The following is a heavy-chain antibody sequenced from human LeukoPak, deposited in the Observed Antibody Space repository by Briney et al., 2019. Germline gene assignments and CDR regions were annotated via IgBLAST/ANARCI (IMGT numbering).Heavy chain of an antibody. Sequence: PGGSLRLSCAASGFTFSSYSMNWVRQAPGKGLEWVSSISSSSSYIYYADSVKGRFTISRDNAKNSLYLQMNSLRAEDTAVYYCARDPLQSYVWGELGYYFDYWGQGTLVTVSS. CDR3: ARDPLQSYVWGELGYYFDY. D-gene: IGHD3-16*01. CDR2: ISSSSSYI. CDR1: GFTFSSYS. V-gene: IGHV3-21*01. J-gene: IGHJ4*02.